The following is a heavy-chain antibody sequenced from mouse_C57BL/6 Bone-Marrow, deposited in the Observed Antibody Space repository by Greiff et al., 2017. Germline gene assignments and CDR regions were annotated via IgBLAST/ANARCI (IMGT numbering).Heavy chain of an antibody. CDR3: AREGLYGSSYEYAMDY. J-gene: IGHJ4*01. V-gene: IGHV1-76*01. CDR1: GYTFTDYY. Sequence: VQLQQSGAELVRPGASVKLSCKASGYTFTDYYINWVKQRPGQGLEWIARIYPGSGNTYYNEKFKGKATLTAEKSSSTAYMQLSSLTSEDSAVYFCAREGLYGSSYEYAMDYWGQGTSVTVSS. CDR2: IYPGSGNT. D-gene: IGHD1-1*01.